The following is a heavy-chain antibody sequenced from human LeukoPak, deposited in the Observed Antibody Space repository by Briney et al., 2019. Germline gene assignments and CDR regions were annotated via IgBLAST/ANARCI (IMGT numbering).Heavy chain of an antibody. V-gene: IGHV4-38-2*01. CDR1: GYSISSGYY. CDR3: ASPRRHYDFWSGPVGYYMDV. Sequence: PSETLSLTCAVSGYSISSGYYWGWIRQPPGKGLEWIGSIYHSGSTYYNPSLKSRVTISVDTSKNQFSLKLSSVTAADTAVYYCASPRRHYDFWSGPVGYYMDVWGKGTTVTVSS. J-gene: IGHJ6*03. D-gene: IGHD3-3*01. CDR2: IYHSGST.